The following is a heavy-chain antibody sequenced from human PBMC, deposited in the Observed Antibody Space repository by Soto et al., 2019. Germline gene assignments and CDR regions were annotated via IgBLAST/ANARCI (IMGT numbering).Heavy chain of an antibody. CDR1: GESISSGGYY. D-gene: IGHD6-6*01. J-gene: IGHJ4*02. CDR3: ARASSSSSAADY. CDR2: IYDSESA. Sequence: QVQLQESGPGLVKASQTLSLICSVSGESISSGGYYWSWIRHHPGKGLEWIGYIYDSESAYYNPSLKSRFTISMDTSKNHFAMKLSSVTAADTAFYYCARASSSSSAADYWGQGTLITVSS. V-gene: IGHV4-31*03.